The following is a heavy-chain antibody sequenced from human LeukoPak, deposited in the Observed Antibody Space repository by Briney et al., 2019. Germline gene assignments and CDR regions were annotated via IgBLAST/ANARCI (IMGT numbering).Heavy chain of an antibody. CDR2: IIPIFGTA. CDR3: AREGVPAAINWFDP. J-gene: IGHJ5*02. D-gene: IGHD2-2*01. Sequence: GASVTVSCTASGGTFSSYAISWVRQAPGQGLEWMGGIIPIFGTANYAQKFQGRVTITADESTSTAYMELSSLRSEDTAVYYCAREGVPAAINWFDPWGQGTLVTVSS. V-gene: IGHV1-69*13. CDR1: GGTFSSYA.